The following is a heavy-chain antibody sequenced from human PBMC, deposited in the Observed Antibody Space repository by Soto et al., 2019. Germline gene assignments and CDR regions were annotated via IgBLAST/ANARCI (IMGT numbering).Heavy chain of an antibody. J-gene: IGHJ4*02. CDR1: GYTLTELS. D-gene: IGHD3-22*01. CDR3: ATGYYDSSGYYYKYYFDY. CDR2: FDPEDGET. Sequence: QVQLVQSGAEVKKPGASVKVSCKVSGYTLTELSMHWVRQAPGKGREWMGGFDPEDGETIYAQKFQGRVTMTEDTSTDTAYMELSSLRSEDTAVYYCATGYYDSSGYYYKYYFDYWGQGTLVTVSS. V-gene: IGHV1-24*01.